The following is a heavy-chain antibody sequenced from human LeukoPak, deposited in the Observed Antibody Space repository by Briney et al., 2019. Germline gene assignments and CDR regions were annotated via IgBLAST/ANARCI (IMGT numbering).Heavy chain of an antibody. CDR3: ARDEAAAGRAFDY. CDR2: IYSSGST. CDR1: GGSISSYY. D-gene: IGHD6-13*01. J-gene: IGHJ4*02. Sequence: PSETLSLTCTVSGGSISSYYWSWFRQPAGKGLEWIGRIYSSGSTNYNPSLKSRVTMSVDTSNNQFSLNLSSVTAADTAVYYCARDEAAAGRAFDYWGQGTLVTVSS. V-gene: IGHV4-4*07.